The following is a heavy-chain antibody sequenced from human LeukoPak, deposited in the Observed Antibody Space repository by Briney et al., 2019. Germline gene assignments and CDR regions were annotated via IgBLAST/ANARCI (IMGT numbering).Heavy chain of an antibody. D-gene: IGHD3-16*01. CDR1: GFTFSSYW. CDR3: ARVMSASVWRSYGSYYYYYYMDI. V-gene: IGHV3-7*01. CDR2: IKQDGSEK. J-gene: IGHJ6*03. Sequence: GGSLRLSCAATGFTFSSYWMSWVRQAPGKGLEWVANIKQDGSEKYSVDSVKGRFTISRDNAKNSLYMQMNSMRAEDTAVYYCARVMSASVWRSYGSYYYYYYMDIWGKGTTVTVSS.